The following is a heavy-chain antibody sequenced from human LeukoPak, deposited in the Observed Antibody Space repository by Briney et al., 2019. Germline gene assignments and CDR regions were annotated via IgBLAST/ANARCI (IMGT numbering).Heavy chain of an antibody. CDR2: IYPRDSDT. J-gene: IGHJ6*03. D-gene: IGHD1-26*01. CDR3: ARAGVSYWDYHMDV. CDR1: GYSFTTHW. Sequence: PGESLKISCKASGYSFTTHWIGWVRQMPGKGLEWMGIIYPRDSDTRYSPSFQGQVTISADKSISTAYLQWSSLKASDSAIYYCARAGVSYWDYHMDVWGKGTTVTVSS. V-gene: IGHV5-51*01.